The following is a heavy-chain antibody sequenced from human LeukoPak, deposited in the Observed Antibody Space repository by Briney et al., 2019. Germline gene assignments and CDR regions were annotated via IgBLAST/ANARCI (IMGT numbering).Heavy chain of an antibody. CDR2: ISWNSGNI. CDR3: AKAGGYSSSSLAFFDY. D-gene: IGHD6-6*01. Sequence: GRSLRLSCAASGFIFDDYGMHWVRQAPGKGLEWVSGISWNSGNIGYADSVKGRFTISRDNAKNSLYLQMNSLRAEDMALYYCAKAGGYSSSSLAFFDYWGQGTLVTVSS. J-gene: IGHJ4*02. V-gene: IGHV3-9*03. CDR1: GFIFDDYG.